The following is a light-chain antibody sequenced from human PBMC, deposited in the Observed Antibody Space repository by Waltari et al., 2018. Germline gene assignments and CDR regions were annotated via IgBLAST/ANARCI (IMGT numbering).Light chain of an antibody. CDR2: VGTGGIVG. Sequence: QPVLIQPPSASASLGASVTLTCTLSSGYSHYRVDWYQQRPGKGPRFGMRVGTGGIVGSKGDGIQYRFSGLGSGLSRDRTIKNIQEEDESDYDCGADHGSGSHFDVVFGGGTKLTVL. J-gene: IGLJ2*01. CDR3: GADHGSGSHFDVV. CDR1: SGYSHYR. V-gene: IGLV9-49*01.